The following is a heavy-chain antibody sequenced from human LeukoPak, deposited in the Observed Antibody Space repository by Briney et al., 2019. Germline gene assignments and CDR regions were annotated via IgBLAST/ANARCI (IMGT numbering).Heavy chain of an antibody. D-gene: IGHD3-3*01. CDR3: AKGLRFLEWPRDFDY. V-gene: IGHV3-30*18. Sequence: GGSLRLSCAASGFTFSSYGMHWVRQAPGKGLEWVAVISYDGSNKYYADSVKGRFTISRDNSKNTLYLQMNSLRAEDTAVYYCAKGLRFLEWPRDFDYWGQGTLVTVSS. J-gene: IGHJ4*02. CDR1: GFTFSSYG. CDR2: ISYDGSNK.